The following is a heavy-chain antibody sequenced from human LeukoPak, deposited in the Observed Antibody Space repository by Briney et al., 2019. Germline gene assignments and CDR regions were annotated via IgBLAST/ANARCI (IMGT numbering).Heavy chain of an antibody. CDR1: GGSISGHY. J-gene: IGHJ4*02. Sequence: SETLSLTCTVSGGSISGHYWSWIRQSPGRGLEWIGNIYTSGSTNYNPSLNSRVTISIDTSKNQFSLKVSSMTAADTAVYYCAAGRYCSGGSCRDFDYWGQGTLVTVSS. CDR3: AAGRYCSGGSCRDFDY. CDR2: IYTSGST. D-gene: IGHD2-15*01. V-gene: IGHV4-4*09.